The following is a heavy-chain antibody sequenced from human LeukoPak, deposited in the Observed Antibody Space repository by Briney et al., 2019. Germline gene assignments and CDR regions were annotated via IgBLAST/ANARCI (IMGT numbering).Heavy chain of an antibody. V-gene: IGHV3-23*01. D-gene: IGHD6-19*01. J-gene: IGHJ1*01. CDR1: GFRLITYA. Sequence: GGSLRLSCAASGFRLITYAINWVRQAPGKGLEWVSSVSGSGASTYYADSVKGRFTISKDNSNNTVYLQMTSLRAEDTALYYCAKDWYSSGSGYFQNWGQGTLVIVSS. CDR2: VSGSGAST. CDR3: AKDWYSSGSGYFQN.